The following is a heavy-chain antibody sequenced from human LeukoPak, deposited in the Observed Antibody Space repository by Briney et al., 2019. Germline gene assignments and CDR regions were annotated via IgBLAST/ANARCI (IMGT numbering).Heavy chain of an antibody. V-gene: IGHV4-30-4*01. Sequence: SETLSLTRTVSGGSISSGDYYWSWIRQPPGKGLEWIGYIYYSGSTYYNPSLKSRVTISVDTSKNQFSLKLSSVTAADTAVYYCARASPQYGMDVWGQGTTVTVSS. CDR3: ARASPQYGMDV. CDR2: IYYSGST. CDR1: GGSISSGDYY. J-gene: IGHJ6*02.